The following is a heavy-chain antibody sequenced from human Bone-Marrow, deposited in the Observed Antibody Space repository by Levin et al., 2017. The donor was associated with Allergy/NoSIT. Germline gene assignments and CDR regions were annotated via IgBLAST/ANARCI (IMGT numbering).Heavy chain of an antibody. CDR2: ISSSSSYI. D-gene: IGHD7-27*01. CDR3: ARAGPRGFDP. V-gene: IGHV3-21*01. CDR1: GFTFSSYS. Sequence: AGGSLRLSCAASGFTFSSYSMNWVRQAPGKGLEWVSSISSSSSYIYYADSVKGRFTISRDNAKNSLYLQMNSLRAEDTAVYYCARAGPRGFDPWGQGTLVTVSS. J-gene: IGHJ5*02.